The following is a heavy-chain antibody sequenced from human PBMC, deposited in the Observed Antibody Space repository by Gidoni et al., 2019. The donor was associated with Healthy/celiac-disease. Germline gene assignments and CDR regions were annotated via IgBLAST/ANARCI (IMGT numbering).Heavy chain of an antibody. CDR2: IYHSGST. J-gene: IGHJ5*02. D-gene: IGHD4-17*01. V-gene: IGHV4-38-2*01. CDR3: ARAGDYSWFDP. Sequence: QVQLQESGPGLVKPSETLSLTCAVSGYSISSGYYWGWIRQPPGKGLEWIGIIYHSGSTYYNPSLKSRVTISVDTSKNQFSLKLSSVTAADTAVYYCARAGDYSWFDPWGQGTLVTVSS. CDR1: GYSISSGYY.